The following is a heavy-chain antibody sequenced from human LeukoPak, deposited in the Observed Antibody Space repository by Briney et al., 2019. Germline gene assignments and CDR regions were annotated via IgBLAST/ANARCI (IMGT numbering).Heavy chain of an antibody. CDR2: IYPGDSDT. D-gene: IGHD1-14*01. V-gene: IGHV5-51*01. CDR3: ARHITSQGWFDP. Sequence: GESLKISCKGCGYSFTSYWIGWVRQMPGKGLEWMGIIYPGDSDTRYSPSFQGQVTIPADQSISTAYLQWGSLKAADTAMYYCARHITSQGWFDPWGQGTLVTVSS. J-gene: IGHJ5*02. CDR1: GYSFTSYW.